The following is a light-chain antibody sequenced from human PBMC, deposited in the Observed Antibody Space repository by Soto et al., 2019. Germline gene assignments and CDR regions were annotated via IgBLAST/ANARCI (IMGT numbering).Light chain of an antibody. J-gene: IGLJ1*01. CDR3: CSYAGFYTSV. CDR2: EVS. Sequence: QSALTQPRSVSGSPGQSVTISCTGTSSDVGGYKFVSWYQQHPGKAPKFMIYEVSKRPSGVPDRFSGSKSGNTAFLTISGLQAEDEAAYYCCSYAGFYTSVFGTGTKVTVL. V-gene: IGLV2-11*01. CDR1: SSDVGGYKF.